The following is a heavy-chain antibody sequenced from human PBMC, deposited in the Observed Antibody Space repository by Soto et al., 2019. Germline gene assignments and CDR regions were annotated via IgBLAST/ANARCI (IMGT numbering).Heavy chain of an antibody. CDR2: ISYDGSNK. CDR1: GFTFSSYG. J-gene: IGHJ1*01. CDR3: XXXXXXXXXGDYSEYFQH. D-gene: IGHD4-17*01. Sequence: QVQLVESGGGVVQPGRSLRLSCAASGFTFSSYGMHWVRQAPGKGLEWVAVISYDGSNKYYADSVKGRFTISRDNSKNTLYLXXXSXXXXXXXXXXXXXXXXXXXXGDYSEYFQHWGQGTLVTVSS. V-gene: IGHV3-30*03.